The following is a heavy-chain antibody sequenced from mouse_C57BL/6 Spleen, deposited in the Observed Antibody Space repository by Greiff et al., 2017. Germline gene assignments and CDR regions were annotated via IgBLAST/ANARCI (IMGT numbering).Heavy chain of an antibody. D-gene: IGHD2-4*01. J-gene: IGHJ3*01. Sequence: QVQLQQPGAELVRPGTSVKLSCKASGYTFTSYWMHWVKQRPGQGLEWIGVIDPSDSYTNYNQKFKGKATLTVDTSSSTAYMQLSSLTSEDAAVYYCRYDYDGFAYWGQGTLVTVSA. CDR3: RYDYDGFAY. V-gene: IGHV1-59*01. CDR2: IDPSDSYT. CDR1: GYTFTSYW.